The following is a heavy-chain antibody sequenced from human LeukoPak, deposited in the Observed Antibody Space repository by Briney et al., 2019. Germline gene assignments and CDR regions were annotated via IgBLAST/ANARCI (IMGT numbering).Heavy chain of an antibody. D-gene: IGHD6-19*01. Sequence: GRSLRLSRAASGFTFSNFGMHWVRQAPDKGLEWVALISYDGSIKYYADSVKGRFTISRDNSKNTLYLQMNSLRAEDTAVYYCAKDLPAVGRVFDYWGQGTLVTVSS. J-gene: IGHJ4*02. CDR3: AKDLPAVGRVFDY. CDR2: ISYDGSIK. V-gene: IGHV3-30*18. CDR1: GFTFSNFG.